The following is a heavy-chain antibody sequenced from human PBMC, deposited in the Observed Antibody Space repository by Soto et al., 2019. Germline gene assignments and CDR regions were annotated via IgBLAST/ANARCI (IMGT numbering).Heavy chain of an antibody. Sequence: GGSLRLSCAASGFTFSSYAMSWVRQAPGKGLEWVSAISGSGGSTYYADSVKGRFTISRDNSKNTLYLQMNSLRAEDTAVYYCAKDLGYCSGGRCIDAFDIWGQGTMVTVSS. CDR2: ISGSGGST. CDR3: AKDLGYCSGGRCIDAFDI. J-gene: IGHJ3*02. D-gene: IGHD2-15*01. CDR1: GFTFSSYA. V-gene: IGHV3-23*01.